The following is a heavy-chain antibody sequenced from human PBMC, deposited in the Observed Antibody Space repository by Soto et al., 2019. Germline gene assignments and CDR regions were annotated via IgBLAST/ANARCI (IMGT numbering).Heavy chain of an antibody. CDR3: ARHLAAGDS. Sequence: QVQLVQSGAEVKKPGASVRVSCKASGYTFTSYYIHWVRQAPGQGLEWMAIVNPTGVSTNYAQKCQVRATVTFDTSTSTVFMELNSLRYEDTAVYYCARHLAAGDSWGQGTLVTVSS. CDR1: GYTFTSYY. J-gene: IGHJ4*02. D-gene: IGHD6-25*01. CDR2: VNPTGVST. V-gene: IGHV1-46*03.